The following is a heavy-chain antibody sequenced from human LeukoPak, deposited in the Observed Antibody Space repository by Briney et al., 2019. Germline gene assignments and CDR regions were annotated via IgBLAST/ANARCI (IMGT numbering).Heavy chain of an antibody. Sequence: ASVKVSCKVSGYTLTELSMHWVRQAPGKGLEWMGGFDPEDGETIYAQKFQGRVTMTTDTSTTTAYMELRSLRSDDTAVYYCARDGDGPSDYWGQGTLVTVSS. CDR3: ARDGDGPSDY. V-gene: IGHV1-24*01. CDR1: GYTLTELS. CDR2: FDPEDGET. J-gene: IGHJ4*02.